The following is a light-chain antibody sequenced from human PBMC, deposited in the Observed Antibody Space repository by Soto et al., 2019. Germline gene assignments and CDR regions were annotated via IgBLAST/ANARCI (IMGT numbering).Light chain of an antibody. CDR1: QSVSSNY. CDR3: QQYASLVT. CDR2: GAS. Sequence: EIVLTQSPGTLSLSPGERATLSCRASQSVSSNYLAWYQQKPGQPPRLLIYGASNRATGIPDRFSGSGSGTDFTLTISRLESEDFAVYYCQQYASLVTFGGGTKVEIK. V-gene: IGKV3-20*01. J-gene: IGKJ4*01.